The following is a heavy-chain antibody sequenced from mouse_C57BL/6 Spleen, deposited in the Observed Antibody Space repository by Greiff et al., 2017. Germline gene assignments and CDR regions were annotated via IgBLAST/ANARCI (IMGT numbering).Heavy chain of an antibody. CDR3: ARGGFITTVYFDY. D-gene: IGHD1-1*01. CDR1: GYTFTSYW. CDR2: IHPNSGST. Sequence: QVQLQQPGAELVKPGASVKLSCKASGYTFTSYWMHWVKQRPGQGLEWIGMIHPNSGSTNYNEKFKSKATLTVDKASSTAYMQLSSLTSEDSAGYYCARGGFITTVYFDYWGQGTTLTVSS. J-gene: IGHJ2*01. V-gene: IGHV1-64*01.